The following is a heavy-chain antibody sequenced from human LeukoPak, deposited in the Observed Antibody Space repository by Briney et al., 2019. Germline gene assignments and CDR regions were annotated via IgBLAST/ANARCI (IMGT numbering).Heavy chain of an antibody. CDR2: ISSRSDTI. CDR3: ARVGGGSGYYSPDS. CDR1: GFTFSSYN. Sequence: GSLRLSCAASGFTFSSYNMNWVRQAPGKGLEWGSYISSRSDTIYYADSVKGRFTISRDNAKNSLYLQMNSLRDEDTAVYYCARVGGGSGYYSPDSWGQGTLVTVSS. V-gene: IGHV3-48*02. J-gene: IGHJ4*02. D-gene: IGHD3-22*01.